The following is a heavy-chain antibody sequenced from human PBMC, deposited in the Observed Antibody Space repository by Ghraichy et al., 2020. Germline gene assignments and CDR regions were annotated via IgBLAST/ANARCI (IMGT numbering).Heavy chain of an antibody. D-gene: IGHD1-26*01. CDR1: GFTFSNYW. CDR3: VREFFSGSYNY. CDR2: INGDGSST. V-gene: IGHV3-74*01. J-gene: IGHJ4*02. Sequence: GGSLRLSCTASGFTFSNYWMHWVRQAPGEGLVWVSRINGDGSSTDYADSVRGRFTISRDNAKNTLYLQMNSLRAEDTAVYYCVREFFSGSYNYWGQGTLVTVSS.